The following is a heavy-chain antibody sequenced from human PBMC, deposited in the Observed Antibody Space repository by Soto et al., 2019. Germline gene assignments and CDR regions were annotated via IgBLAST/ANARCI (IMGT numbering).Heavy chain of an antibody. CDR3: VSALIAGRNY. D-gene: IGHD3-10*01. Sequence: EVQLVESGGGLVQPGGSLRLSCAASGFTFSSYWMHWARQAPGKGLVWVSDINNDGSITRYADSVKGRFTSSRDNAKNMVDLQMNSLRAEDTAVYYCVSALIAGRNYWGQGTLVPVSS. J-gene: IGHJ4*02. CDR1: GFTFSSYW. CDR2: INNDGSIT. V-gene: IGHV3-74*01.